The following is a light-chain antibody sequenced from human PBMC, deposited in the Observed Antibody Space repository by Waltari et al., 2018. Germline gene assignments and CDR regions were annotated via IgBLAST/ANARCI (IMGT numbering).Light chain of an antibody. CDR1: QGRSNY. CDR3: QKYNSAPHT. Sequence: DIQMTQSPSSLSASVGDRVTITCRASQGRSNYLAWYQQKPGKVPKLLIYAASTLQSGVPSRFSGSGSGTDFTLTISSLQPEDVATYYCQKYNSAPHTFGGGTKVEIK. V-gene: IGKV1-27*01. CDR2: AAS. J-gene: IGKJ4*01.